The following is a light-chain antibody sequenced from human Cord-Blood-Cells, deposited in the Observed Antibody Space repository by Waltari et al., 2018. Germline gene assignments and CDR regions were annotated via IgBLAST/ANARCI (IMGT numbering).Light chain of an antibody. V-gene: IGLV1-47*01. CDR1: SSNIGSNY. CDR3: AAWDDSLSGWV. Sequence: QSVLTQPPSASGTPGQRVTISCFGSSSNIGSNYVYWYQQLPGTAPKLLNYRSNQRPSGVPARFSGSKSGTSASLAISGLRSEDEADYYCAAWDDSLSGWVFGGGTKLTVL. CDR2: RSN. J-gene: IGLJ3*02.